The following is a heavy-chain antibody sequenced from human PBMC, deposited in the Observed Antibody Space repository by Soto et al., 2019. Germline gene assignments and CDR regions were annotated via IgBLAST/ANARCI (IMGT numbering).Heavy chain of an antibody. J-gene: IGHJ4*02. CDR1: GFTFSSYT. CDR2: ASIGGST. CDR3: AKRRGAGGHFDY. V-gene: IGHV3-23*01. Sequence: DVQLLESGGGLVQPEGSLRLSCAASGFTFSSYTMGWVRQGPGKGLEWVAVASIGGSTHYADSVRGRFTISRDNSKNTMSLQMNSLTADDTAVYFCAKRRGAGGHFDYWGQGALVTVSS. D-gene: IGHD2-15*01.